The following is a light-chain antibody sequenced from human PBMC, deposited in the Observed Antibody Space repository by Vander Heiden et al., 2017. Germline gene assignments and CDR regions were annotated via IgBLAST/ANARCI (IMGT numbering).Light chain of an antibody. V-gene: IGKV1-12*01. Sequence: DIQMTQSPSFVPASVGDSVTITCRASQLISSWLAWYQQKPGKAPKLLIYAASTLQNGVPLRFSGSESGTDFTLTISSLQPEDSATYYCQQDDSLPPTFGQGTKLEVK. J-gene: IGKJ2*01. CDR2: AAS. CDR3: QQDDSLPPT. CDR1: QLISSW.